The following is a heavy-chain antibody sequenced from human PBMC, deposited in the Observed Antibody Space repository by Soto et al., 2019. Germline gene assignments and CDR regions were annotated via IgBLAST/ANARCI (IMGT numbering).Heavy chain of an antibody. Sequence: QIQLVQSGAEVKKPGTSVRVSCRPSGYTFTSYGIHWVRQAPGQRLEWMGWINPDKGNTKYSQIFDGRLTVSRDTSARTVYMKLSSLTSEYTAVYFGARENRHVAYEYSATDYWGQGTLVTVSS. CDR2: INPDKGNT. V-gene: IGHV1-3*01. CDR1: GYTFTSYG. D-gene: IGHD5-12*01. CDR3: ARENRHVAYEYSATDY. J-gene: IGHJ4*02.